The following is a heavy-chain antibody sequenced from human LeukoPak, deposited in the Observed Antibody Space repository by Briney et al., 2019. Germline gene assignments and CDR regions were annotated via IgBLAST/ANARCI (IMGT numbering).Heavy chain of an antibody. CDR2: ISPNSGGT. CDR3: ARDLGAVAGQFWFDP. D-gene: IGHD6-19*01. CDR1: GYTFTGYY. Sequence: ASVKVSCKTSGYTFTGYYMHWVRQAPGQGLEWMGWISPNSGGTNYAQKFQGRVTMTRDTSISTAYMELSRLRSDDTAVYYCARDLGAVAGQFWFDPWGQGTLVTVSS. V-gene: IGHV1-2*02. J-gene: IGHJ5*02.